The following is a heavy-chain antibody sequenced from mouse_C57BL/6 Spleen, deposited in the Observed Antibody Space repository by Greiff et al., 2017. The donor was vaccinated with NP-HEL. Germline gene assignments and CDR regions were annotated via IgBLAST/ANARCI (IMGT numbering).Heavy chain of an antibody. CDR2: LSSGSSTI. CDR3: ARTGSPYYAMDY. CDR1: GFTFSDYG. J-gene: IGHJ4*01. D-gene: IGHD4-1*01. V-gene: IGHV5-17*01. Sequence: EVKLMESGGGLVKPGGSLKLSCAASGFTFSDYGMHWVRQAPEKGLEWVAYLSSGSSTIYYADTVKGRFTISRDNAKNTLFLQMTSLRSEDTAMYYCARTGSPYYAMDYWGQGTSVTVSS.